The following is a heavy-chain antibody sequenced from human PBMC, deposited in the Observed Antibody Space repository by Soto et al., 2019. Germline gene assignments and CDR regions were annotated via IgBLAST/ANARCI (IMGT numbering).Heavy chain of an antibody. Sequence: QLQLQESGPGLVKPSETLSLTCTVSGGSISSSSYYWGWIRQPPGKGLEWIGSIYYSGSTYYNPSLKSRVTISVDTSKNQFSLKLSSVTAADTAVYYCARRVLRWLDFDYWGQGTLVTVSS. D-gene: IGHD4-17*01. CDR3: ARRVLRWLDFDY. CDR2: IYYSGST. V-gene: IGHV4-39*01. J-gene: IGHJ4*02. CDR1: GGSISSSSYY.